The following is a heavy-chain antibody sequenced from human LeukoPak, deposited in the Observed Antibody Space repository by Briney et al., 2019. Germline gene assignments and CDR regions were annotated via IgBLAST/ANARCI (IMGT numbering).Heavy chain of an antibody. V-gene: IGHV4-39*01. CDR3: ASHPSYSSGWYSL. CDR2: IYYSGST. CDR1: SGSISSISYY. J-gene: IGHJ4*02. D-gene: IGHD6-19*01. Sequence: SETLSLTCTVSSGSISSISYYWGWIRQPPGKGLEWIGSIYYSGSTYYNPSLKSRVTISVDTSKNQFSLKLSSVTAADTAVYYCASHPSYSSGWYSLWGQGTLVTVSS.